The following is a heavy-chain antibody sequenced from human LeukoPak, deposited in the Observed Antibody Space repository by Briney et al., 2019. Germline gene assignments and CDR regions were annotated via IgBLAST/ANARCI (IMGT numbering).Heavy chain of an antibody. CDR3: ARHPELYFFDY. CDR1: GAPISSYY. D-gene: IGHD3-10*01. J-gene: IGHJ4*02. CDR2: ISYSGST. Sequence: SETLSLTCTVSGAPISSYYWSWIRQPPGKGLEWIGYISYSGSTNYNPSLKSRVTISADTSKNQVSLTLSSVPAADTAVYYCARHPELYFFDYWGQGTLVTVSS. V-gene: IGHV4-59*08.